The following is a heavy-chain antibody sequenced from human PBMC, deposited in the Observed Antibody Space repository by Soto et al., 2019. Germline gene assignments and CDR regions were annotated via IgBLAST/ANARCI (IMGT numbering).Heavy chain of an antibody. CDR3: AREMGYCSGGSCYADYYYYGMDV. D-gene: IGHD2-15*01. CDR1: GYSFTSYW. J-gene: IGHJ6*02. CDR2: IDPSDSYT. Sequence: GESLKISCKGSGYSFTSYWISWVRQMPGKGLEWMRRIDPSDSYTNYSPSFQGHVTISADKSISTAYLQWSSLKASDTAMYYCAREMGYCSGGSCYADYYYYGMDVWGQGTTVTVSS. V-gene: IGHV5-10-1*01.